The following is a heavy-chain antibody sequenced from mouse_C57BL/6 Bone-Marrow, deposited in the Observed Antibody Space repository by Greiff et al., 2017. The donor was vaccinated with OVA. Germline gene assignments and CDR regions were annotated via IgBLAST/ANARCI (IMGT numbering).Heavy chain of an antibody. Sequence: QVQLKESGPELVKPGASVKISCKASGYTFTDYYINWVKQRPGQGLEWIGWIFPGSGSTYYNEKFKGKATLTVDKSSSTAYMLLSSLTSEDSAVYFCARSIHYYGSSLYYFDYWGQGTTLTVSS. V-gene: IGHV1-75*01. CDR1: GYTFTDYY. CDR2: IFPGSGST. J-gene: IGHJ2*01. CDR3: ARSIHYYGSSLYYFDY. D-gene: IGHD1-1*01.